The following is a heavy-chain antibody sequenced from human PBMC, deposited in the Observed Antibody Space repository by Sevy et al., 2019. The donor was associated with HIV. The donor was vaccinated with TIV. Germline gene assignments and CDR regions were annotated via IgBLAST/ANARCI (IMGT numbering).Heavy chain of an antibody. CDR3: ARGAAAGTIDFDY. D-gene: IGHD6-13*01. CDR2: MNPNSGNT. CDR1: GYTFTSYD. J-gene: IGHJ4*02. Sequence: TSLKVSCKASGYTFTSYDINWVRQATGQGLEWMGWMNPNSGNTGYAQKFQGRVTMTRNTSISTAYMELSSLRSEDTAVYYCARGAAAGTIDFDYWGQGTLVTVSS. V-gene: IGHV1-8*01.